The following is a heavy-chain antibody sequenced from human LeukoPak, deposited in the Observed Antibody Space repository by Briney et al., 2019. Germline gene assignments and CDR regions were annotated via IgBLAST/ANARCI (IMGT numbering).Heavy chain of an antibody. CDR3: AREGDAYDSSGNFDY. J-gene: IGHJ4*02. CDR1: GGSISSSNW. D-gene: IGHD3-22*01. CDR2: IYHSGST. V-gene: IGHV4-4*02. Sequence: SETLSLTCAVSGGSISSSNWWSWVRQPPGKGLEWIGEIYHSGSTNYNPSLKSRVTISVDKSKNQFSLKLSSVTAADTAVYYCAREGDAYDSSGNFDYWGQGTLATVSS.